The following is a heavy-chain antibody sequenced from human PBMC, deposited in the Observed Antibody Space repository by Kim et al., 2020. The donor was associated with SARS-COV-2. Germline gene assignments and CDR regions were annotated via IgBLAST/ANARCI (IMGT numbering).Heavy chain of an antibody. D-gene: IGHD6-19*01. Sequence: GGSLRLSCAASGFTFDGYAIQWVRQVPGKGLEWLSLIRRDGGEIKYADSVEGRFTISRDNSKKSVYLQMNSLRSEDSALYYCVRGHQWLIKNWGQGTQVTVS. CDR3: VRGHQWLIKN. J-gene: IGHJ4*02. V-gene: IGHV3-43*02. CDR1: GFTFDGYA. CDR2: IRRDGGEI.